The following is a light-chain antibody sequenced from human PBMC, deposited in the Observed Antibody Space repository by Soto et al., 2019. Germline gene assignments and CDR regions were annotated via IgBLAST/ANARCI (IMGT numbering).Light chain of an antibody. CDR2: GTS. CDR1: QSVSSSY. Sequence: EIALTQSPGTLSLSPGERATLSCRASQSVSSSYLAWYQQKPGQAPRLLIYGTSSRATAIADRFSGSGSGTDFALTISRLETEDCAVYYCQQYGSSSWTFGQGTKVEIK. CDR3: QQYGSSSWT. J-gene: IGKJ1*01. V-gene: IGKV3-20*01.